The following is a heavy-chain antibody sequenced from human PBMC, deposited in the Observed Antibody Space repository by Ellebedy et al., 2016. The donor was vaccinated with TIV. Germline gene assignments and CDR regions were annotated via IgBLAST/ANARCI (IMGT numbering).Heavy chain of an antibody. V-gene: IGHV3-23*01. CDR2: ISGSGGST. D-gene: IGHD2-2*02. Sequence: GESLKISXAASGFTFSSYAMSWVRQAPGKGLEWVSAISGSGGSTYYADSVKGRFTISRDNSKNTLYLQMNSLRAEDTAVYYCAKVGCSSTSCYSPRNYYYYYMDVWGKGTTVTVSS. CDR3: AKVGCSSTSCYSPRNYYYYYMDV. J-gene: IGHJ6*03. CDR1: GFTFSSYA.